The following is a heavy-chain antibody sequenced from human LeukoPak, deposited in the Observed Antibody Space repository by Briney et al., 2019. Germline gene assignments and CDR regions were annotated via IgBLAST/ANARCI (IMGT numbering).Heavy chain of an antibody. J-gene: IGHJ5*02. V-gene: IGHV3-23*01. CDR2: ISASGGGP. CDR3: VRGAGPLFDP. CDR1: GFTFSSYV. Sequence: GGSLRLSCAASGFTFSSYVMSWVRQAPGRGLEWVSVISASGGGPYYADSVKGRFTVARDNSKNMLYLQMNSLRAEDTAVYYCVRGAGPLFDPWGQGTLVTVSS.